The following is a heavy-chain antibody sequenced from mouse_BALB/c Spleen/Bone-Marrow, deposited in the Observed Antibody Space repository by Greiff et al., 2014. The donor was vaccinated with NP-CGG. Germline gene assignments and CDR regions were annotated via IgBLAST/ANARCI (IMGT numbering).Heavy chain of an antibody. CDR3: ARSYDGYYVDY. CDR1: GYTFTSYW. V-gene: IGHV1-52*01. J-gene: IGHJ2*01. CDR2: IDPYDSET. D-gene: IGHD2-3*01. Sequence: VNLVESGAELVRPGASVELSCKASGYTFTSYWMNWIKQRPEQGLEWIGRIDPYDSETHYNLKFKDKAILTVDKSSSTAYMQLSSLTSEDSAVYYCARSYDGYYVDYWGQGTTLTVSS.